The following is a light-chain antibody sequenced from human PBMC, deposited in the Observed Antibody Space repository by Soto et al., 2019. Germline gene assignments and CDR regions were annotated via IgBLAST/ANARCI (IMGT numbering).Light chain of an antibody. CDR2: EVS. J-gene: IGLJ1*01. V-gene: IGLV2-14*01. Sequence: QSVLTQPASVSGSPGQSITISCTGTSSDVGGYNYVSWYQQHPGKSPKLMISEVSNRPSGVSNRFSGSKSGNTASLTISGLQAEDDADYYCISYTSSSPYVFGTGTKLTVL. CDR1: SSDVGGYNY. CDR3: ISYTSSSPYV.